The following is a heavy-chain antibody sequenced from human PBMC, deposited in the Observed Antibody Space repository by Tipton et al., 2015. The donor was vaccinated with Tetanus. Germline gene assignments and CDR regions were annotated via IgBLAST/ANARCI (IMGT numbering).Heavy chain of an antibody. CDR1: GGSFSGYY. CDR2: INHSGST. CDR3: ARGRKYYDSSGYYWDY. Sequence: TLSLTCAVYGGSFSGYYWSWIRQPPGKGLEWIGEINHSGSTNYNPSLKSRVTISVDTSKNQFSLKLSSVTAADTAVYYCARGRKYYDSSGYYWDYWGQGTLVTVSS. V-gene: IGHV4-34*01. J-gene: IGHJ4*02. D-gene: IGHD3-22*01.